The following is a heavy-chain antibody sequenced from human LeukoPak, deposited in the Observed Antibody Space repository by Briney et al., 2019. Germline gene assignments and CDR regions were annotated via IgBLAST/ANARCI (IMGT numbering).Heavy chain of an antibody. Sequence: PGGSLRLSCAASGFTFDDYGMSWVRQAPGKGLEWVANIKQDGSEKYHVASVKGRFTISRDNAKNSLYLQMNSLRAEDTALYYCASGDVFNIWGQGTMVTVSS. V-gene: IGHV3-7*01. CDR1: GFTFDDYG. CDR3: ASGDVFNI. J-gene: IGHJ3*02. CDR2: IKQDGSEK.